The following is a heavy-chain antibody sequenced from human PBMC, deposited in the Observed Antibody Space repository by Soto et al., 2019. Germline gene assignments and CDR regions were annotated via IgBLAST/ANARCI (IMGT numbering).Heavy chain of an antibody. CDR2: INAGNGNT. Sequence: GASVKVSCKASGYTFTSYAMHWVRQAPGQRLEWMGWINAGNGNTKYSQKFQGRVTITRDTSASTAYMELSSLRSEDTAVYYCARARPMVRGVIITFPWFDPWGQGTLVTVSS. D-gene: IGHD3-10*01. J-gene: IGHJ5*02. CDR1: GYTFTSYA. V-gene: IGHV1-3*01. CDR3: ARARPMVRGVIITFPWFDP.